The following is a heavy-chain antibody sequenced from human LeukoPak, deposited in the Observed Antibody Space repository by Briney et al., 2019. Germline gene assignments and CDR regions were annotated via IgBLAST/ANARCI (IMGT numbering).Heavy chain of an antibody. CDR2: ISGSGGST. V-gene: IGHV3-23*01. J-gene: IGHJ4*02. CDR1: GFTFSSYA. D-gene: IGHD3-10*01. CDR3: ANRREVRGSTHPL. Sequence: PGGSLRLSCAASGFTFSSYAMSWVRQAPGKGLEWVSAISGSGGSTYYADSVKGRFTISRDNSKNTLYLQMNSLRAEDTAVYYCANRREVRGSTHPLWGQGTLVTVSS.